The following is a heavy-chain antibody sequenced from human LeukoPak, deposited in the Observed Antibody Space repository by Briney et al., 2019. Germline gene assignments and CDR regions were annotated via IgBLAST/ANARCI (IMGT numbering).Heavy chain of an antibody. D-gene: IGHD4-11*01. CDR1: GFTFSHYT. V-gene: IGHV3-21*01. CDR3: ARVMMGATVTTFHYYCMDV. CDR2: ITSSSSHI. Sequence: GGSLRLSCVACGFTFSHYTIGWVRQAPGKGLERVASITSSSSHIYYADSVKGRFTISRDNAKNEVYLQMNSLRGEDTAIYYCARVMMGATVTTFHYYCMDVWGVGTAVTVSS. J-gene: IGHJ6*03.